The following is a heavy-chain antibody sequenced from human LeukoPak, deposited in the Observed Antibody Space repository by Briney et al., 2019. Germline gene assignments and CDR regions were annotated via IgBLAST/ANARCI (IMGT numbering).Heavy chain of an antibody. V-gene: IGHV5-51*01. J-gene: IGHJ5*01. CDR1: GYSFPTYW. Sequence: GESLKISCKGSGYSFPTYWIGWVRQMPGKGLEWMGTIYPDDSDTRYSPSFQGQVTISADKSMSTAYLQWSSLKASDTAMYYCARHRGGYCSTSSCPINWFDSWGQGTLVTVSS. CDR3: ARHRGGYCSTSSCPINWFDS. CDR2: IYPDDSDT. D-gene: IGHD2-2*01.